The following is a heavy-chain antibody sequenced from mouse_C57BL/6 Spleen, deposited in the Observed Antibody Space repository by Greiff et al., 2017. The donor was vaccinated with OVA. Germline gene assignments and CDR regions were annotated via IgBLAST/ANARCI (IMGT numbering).Heavy chain of an antibody. J-gene: IGHJ2*01. CDR3: ASGYGSSFFDY. CDR2: IYPGDGDT. CDR1: GYAFSSSW. D-gene: IGHD1-1*01. Sequence: VMLVESGPELVKPGASVKISCKASGYAFSSSWMNWVKQRPGKGLEWIGRIYPGDGDTNYNGKFKGKATLTADKSSSTAYMQLSSLTSEDSAVYFCASGYGSSFFDYWGQGTTLTVSS. V-gene: IGHV1-82*01.